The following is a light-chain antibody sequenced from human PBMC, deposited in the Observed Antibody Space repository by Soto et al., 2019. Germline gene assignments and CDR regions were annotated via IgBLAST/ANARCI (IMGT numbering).Light chain of an antibody. V-gene: IGLV1-44*01. J-gene: IGLJ2*01. CDR1: SSNIGSNT. CDR3: AAWDDSLNGPV. Sequence: QSVLTQPPSASGTPGQRVTISCSGSSSNIGSNTVNWYQQLPGTAPKLLIYSNNQRPSGVPDRFSGSKSGTSASLAISGLQSEDEADYYSAAWDDSLNGPVFGGGTKVTVL. CDR2: SNN.